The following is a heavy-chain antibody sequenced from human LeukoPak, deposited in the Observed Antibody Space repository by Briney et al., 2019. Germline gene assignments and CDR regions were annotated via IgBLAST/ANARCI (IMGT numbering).Heavy chain of an antibody. D-gene: IGHD3-16*01. J-gene: IGHJ4*02. CDR2: IYPGDSDT. CDR3: GISGGGGLVY. V-gene: IGHV5-51*01. Sequence: ESLKISCKGSGYSFTSYWIGRVRQVPGKGTEWKWIIYPGDSDTRYSPSFQGRVTISADKSISTAYLQWSSLKPSDTAMYDCGISGGGGLVYWGQGPLVTVSS. CDR1: GYSFTSYW.